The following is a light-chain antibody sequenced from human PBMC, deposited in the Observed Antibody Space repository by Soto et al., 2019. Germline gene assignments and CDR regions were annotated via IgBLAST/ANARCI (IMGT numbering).Light chain of an antibody. CDR2: DAS. CDR3: QKYNSYSWK. Sequence: DIQMTHSPSTLSASVLYRVTITCRASQSISSWLALYQQKPGKAPKLLIYDASSLESGVPSRFSGSGSGTEFTLTISSLQPDDFATYYCQKYNSYSWKFGQGTKVDIK. V-gene: IGKV1-5*01. CDR1: QSISSW. J-gene: IGKJ1*01.